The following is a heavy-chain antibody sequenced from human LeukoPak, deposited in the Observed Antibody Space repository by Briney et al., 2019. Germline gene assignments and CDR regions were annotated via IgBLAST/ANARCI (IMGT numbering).Heavy chain of an antibody. J-gene: IGHJ4*02. Sequence: GGSLRLSCAASGFTFSSYAMSWVRQAPGKGLEWVSAISGSGGRTYYADSVKGRFTISRDNSNNTLYLQMNSLRAEDTAVYYCARSNDILTGSSTYWGQGTLVTVSS. D-gene: IGHD3-9*01. CDR2: ISGSGGRT. V-gene: IGHV3-23*01. CDR1: GFTFSSYA. CDR3: ARSNDILTGSSTY.